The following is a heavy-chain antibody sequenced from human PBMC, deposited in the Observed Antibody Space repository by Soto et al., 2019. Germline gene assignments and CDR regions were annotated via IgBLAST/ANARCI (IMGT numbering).Heavy chain of an antibody. Sequence: GGSLRLSCAASGFTFSSYAMSWVRQAPGKGLEWVSAISGSGGSTYYADSVKGRFTISRDNSKNTLYLQMNSLRAEDTAVYYCAKGYCSSTSCSHRIAAVGGGEDYWGQGTLVTVSS. CDR2: ISGSGGST. CDR3: AKGYCSSTSCSHRIAAVGGGEDY. V-gene: IGHV3-23*01. D-gene: IGHD2-2*01. CDR1: GFTFSSYA. J-gene: IGHJ4*02.